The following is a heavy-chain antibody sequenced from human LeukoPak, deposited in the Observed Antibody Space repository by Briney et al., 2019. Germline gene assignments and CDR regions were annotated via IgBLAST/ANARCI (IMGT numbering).Heavy chain of an antibody. CDR2: IYYSGST. CDR1: GGSISSYY. Sequence: SETLSLTCTVSGGSISSYYWSWIRQPPGKGLEWIGYIYYSGSTNYNPSLKSRVTISVDTSKNQFSLKLSSVTAADTAVYYCARGEWELRTFDHWGQGTLVTVSS. J-gene: IGHJ4*02. D-gene: IGHD1-26*01. CDR3: ARGEWELRTFDH. V-gene: IGHV4-59*01.